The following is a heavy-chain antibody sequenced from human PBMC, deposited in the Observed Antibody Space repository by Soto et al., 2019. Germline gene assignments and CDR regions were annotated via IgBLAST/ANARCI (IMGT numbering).Heavy chain of an antibody. CDR3: ARDFAYFDS. D-gene: IGHD3-3*01. Sequence: SETLSLTCTVSGGSFKRGSYSWSWIRQPPGKGLEWIGYVYHTARTSYNPSLKSRVSISMDTSKNQFSLNLDSVTAADTAVYFCARDFAYFDSWGQGTLVTVSS. J-gene: IGHJ4*02. CDR1: GGSFKRGSYS. V-gene: IGHV4-61*01. CDR2: VYHTART.